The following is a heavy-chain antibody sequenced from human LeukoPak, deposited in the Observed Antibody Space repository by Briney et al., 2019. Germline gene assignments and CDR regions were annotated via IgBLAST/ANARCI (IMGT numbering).Heavy chain of an antibody. CDR1: GFTFSSYG. Sequence: GGSLRLSCAASGFTFSSYGMHWVRQAPGKGREWVAVIWYDGSNKYYADSVKGRFTISRDNSKNTLYLQMNSLRAEDTAVYYCARDGSLFADYYFDYWGQGTLVTVSS. J-gene: IGHJ4*02. V-gene: IGHV3-33*01. CDR3: ARDGSLFADYYFDY. D-gene: IGHD2-21*01. CDR2: IWYDGSNK.